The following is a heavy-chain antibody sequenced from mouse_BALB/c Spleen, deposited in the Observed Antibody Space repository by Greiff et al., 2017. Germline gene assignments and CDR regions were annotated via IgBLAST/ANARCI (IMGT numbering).Heavy chain of an antibody. CDR3: AREDERGYAMDY. CDR2: ISYDGSN. Sequence: VQLKESGPGLVKPSQSLSLTCSVTGYSITSGYYWNWIRQFPGNKLEWMGYISYDGSNNYNPSLKNRISITRDTSKNQFFLKLNSVTTEDTATYYCAREDERGYAMDYWGQGTSVTVSS. J-gene: IGHJ4*01. CDR1: GYSITSGYY. V-gene: IGHV3-6*02.